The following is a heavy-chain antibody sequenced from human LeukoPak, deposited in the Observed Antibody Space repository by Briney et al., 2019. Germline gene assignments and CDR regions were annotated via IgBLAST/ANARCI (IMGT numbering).Heavy chain of an antibody. CDR2: MKEDGSEK. J-gene: IGHJ4*02. CDR3: ARGTWGSGSYYMGFEY. D-gene: IGHD3-10*01. Sequence: GGSLRLSCAASGFTFSSYWMGWVRQAPGKGLEWVAIMKEDGSEKYNVDSVKGRFTISRDNSKNTLYLQMNSLRAEDTAVYYCARGTWGSGSYYMGFEYWGQGTLVTVPS. CDR1: GFTFSSYW. V-gene: IGHV3-7*04.